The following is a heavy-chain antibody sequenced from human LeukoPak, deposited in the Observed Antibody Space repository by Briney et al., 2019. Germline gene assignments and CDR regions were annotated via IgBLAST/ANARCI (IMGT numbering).Heavy chain of an antibody. Sequence: GGSLRLSCAASGFTFSSYEMNWVRQAPGKGLEWVSYISSSGSTIYYADSVKGRFTISKDNAKYTLYLPMNRLRAEDTAVYYCARKPPGDVWGQGTTVTVSS. D-gene: IGHD1-14*01. CDR2: ISSSGSTI. J-gene: IGHJ6*02. CDR1: GFTFSSYE. CDR3: ARKPPGDV. V-gene: IGHV3-48*03.